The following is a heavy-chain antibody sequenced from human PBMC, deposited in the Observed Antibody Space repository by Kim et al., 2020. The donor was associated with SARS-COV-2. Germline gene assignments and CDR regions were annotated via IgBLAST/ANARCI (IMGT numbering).Heavy chain of an antibody. J-gene: IGHJ2*01. CDR3: AKPRRGRITIFGVLGYFDL. V-gene: IGHV3-23*01. D-gene: IGHD3-3*01. CDR1: GFTFSSYA. CDR2: ISGSGGST. Sequence: GGSLRLSCAASGFTFSSYAMSWVRQAPGNGLEWVSAISGSGGSTYYADSVKGRFTISRDNSKNTLYLQMNSLRAEDTAVYYCAKPRRGRITIFGVLGYFDLWGRGTLVTVSS.